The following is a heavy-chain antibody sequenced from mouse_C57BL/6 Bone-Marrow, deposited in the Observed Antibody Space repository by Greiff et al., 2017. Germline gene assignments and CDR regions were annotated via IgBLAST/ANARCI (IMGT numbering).Heavy chain of an antibody. J-gene: IGHJ2*01. D-gene: IGHD1-1*01. CDR3: ARSYYGSCFDY. Sequence: QVQLQQSGAELVKPGASVKISCKASGYAFSSYWMNWVKQRPGKGLEWIGQIYPGDGDTNYNGKFKGKATLTADKSSSTAYMQLSSLTSEDSAVYFCARSYYGSCFDYWGQGTTLTVSS. V-gene: IGHV1-80*01. CDR2: IYPGDGDT. CDR1: GYAFSSYW.